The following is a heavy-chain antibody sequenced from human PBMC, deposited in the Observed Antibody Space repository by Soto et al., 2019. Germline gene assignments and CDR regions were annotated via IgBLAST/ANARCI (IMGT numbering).Heavy chain of an antibody. V-gene: IGHV3-30*18. Sequence: QVQLVESGGDVVQPGRSLRLSCAASGFTFSSYGMHGVRQAPGKGLEWVAVISYDGSNKYYADSVKGRFTISRDNSKNTLYLQMNSLRAEDTAVYYCAKDRVDGYRFSYYYYGMDVWGQGTTVTVSS. CDR1: GFTFSSYG. J-gene: IGHJ6*02. D-gene: IGHD5-12*01. CDR2: ISYDGSNK. CDR3: AKDRVDGYRFSYYYYGMDV.